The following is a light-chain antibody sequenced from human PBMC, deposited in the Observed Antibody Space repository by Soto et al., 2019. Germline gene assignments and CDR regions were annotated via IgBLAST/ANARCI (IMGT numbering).Light chain of an antibody. J-gene: IGLJ1*01. CDR2: EVS. V-gene: IGLV2-14*01. Sequence: QSALTQPASVSGSPGQSITISCTGSTSDVGAYNYVSWYKHHPGQAPQLMIYEVSNRPSGVSNRFSGSKSGNTASLTISGLQADDEGDYYCSSNTSSSSPFVFGTGTQLTFL. CDR1: TSDVGAYNY. CDR3: SSNTSSSSPFV.